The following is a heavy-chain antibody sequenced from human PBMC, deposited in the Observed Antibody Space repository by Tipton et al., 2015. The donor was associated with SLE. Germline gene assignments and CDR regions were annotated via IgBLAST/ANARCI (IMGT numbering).Heavy chain of an antibody. CDR3: ARSRFATRYRIYFDY. CDR1: GDSISNSPYY. V-gene: IGHV4-31*03. Sequence: PGLVKPSETLSLTCSVSGDSISNSPYYWSWIRQHPGKGLEWIGYIYHSGSTNYNPSLKSRVTISVDTSKTQFSLKLSSVTAADTAVYYCARSRFATRYRIYFDYWGQGSLVSVSS. D-gene: IGHD4-11*01. J-gene: IGHJ4*02. CDR2: IYHSGST.